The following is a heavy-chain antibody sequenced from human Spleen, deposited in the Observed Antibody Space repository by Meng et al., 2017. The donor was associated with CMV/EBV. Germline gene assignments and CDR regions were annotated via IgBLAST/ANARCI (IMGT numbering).Heavy chain of an antibody. J-gene: IGHJ5*02. CDR3: ARADRNFDFWSGYPRFDP. Sequence: ASVKVSCKAPGYTFTSYYIHWVRQAPGQGLEWMGIINPTGGSTNYAQKFQGRVTMTRDTSTSTVYLELSSLRSEDTAVYYCARADRNFDFWSGYPRFDPWGQGTLVTVSS. V-gene: IGHV1-46*01. D-gene: IGHD3-3*01. CDR1: GYTFTSYY. CDR2: INPTGGST.